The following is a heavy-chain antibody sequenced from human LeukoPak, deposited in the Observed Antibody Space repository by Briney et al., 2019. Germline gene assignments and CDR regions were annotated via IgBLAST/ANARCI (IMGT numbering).Heavy chain of an antibody. V-gene: IGHV3-48*01. CDR3: VRYLVGTDFDI. Sequence: SGGSLRLSCAASGFTFSSYAMSWVRQAPGKGLEWVSYIGSSSSSIYYADSVKGRFTISRDNAKNSLYLQMNSLRAEDTAVYYCVRYLVGTDFDIWGQGTMVTVSS. J-gene: IGHJ3*02. CDR1: GFTFSSYA. D-gene: IGHD5-12*01. CDR2: IGSSSSSI.